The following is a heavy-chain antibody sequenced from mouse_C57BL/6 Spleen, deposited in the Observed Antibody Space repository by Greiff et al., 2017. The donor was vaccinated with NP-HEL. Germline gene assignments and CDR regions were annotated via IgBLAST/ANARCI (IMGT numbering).Heavy chain of an antibody. J-gene: IGHJ2*01. CDR2: IDPETGGT. CDR3: TPNWY. V-gene: IGHV1-15*01. D-gene: IGHD4-1*01. CDR1: GYTFTDYE. Sequence: QVQLKESGAELVRPGASVTLSCKASGYTFTDYEMHWVKQTPVHGLEWIGAIDPETGGTAYNQKFKGKAILTADKSSSTAYMELRSLTSEDSAVYYCTPNWYWGQGTTLTVSS.